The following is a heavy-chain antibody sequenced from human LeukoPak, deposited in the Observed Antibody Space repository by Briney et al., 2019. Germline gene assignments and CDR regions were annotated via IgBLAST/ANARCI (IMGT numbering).Heavy chain of an antibody. D-gene: IGHD3-9*01. Sequence: GSSVKVSCKASGGTFSSYAISWVRQAPGQGLEWMGRIIPILGIANYAQKFQGRVTITADKSTSTAYMELSSLRSEDTAVYYCARGLLTSPSYYDILTGYYAFRGYGMDVWGQGTTVTVSS. CDR2: IIPILGIA. V-gene: IGHV1-69*04. CDR3: ARGLLTSPSYYDILTGYYAFRGYGMDV. CDR1: GGTFSSYA. J-gene: IGHJ6*02.